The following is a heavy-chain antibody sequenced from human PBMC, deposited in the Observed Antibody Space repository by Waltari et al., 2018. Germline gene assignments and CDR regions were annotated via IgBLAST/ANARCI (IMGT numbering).Heavy chain of an antibody. CDR3: AFTGQVGALDY. J-gene: IGHJ4*02. D-gene: IGHD1-26*01. Sequence: QVQLVQSGAEVKKPGASVKVSCKASGYTFTSYSMHCVRQAPGQGLEWMGIINPSGGSTSYAQKFQGRVTMTRDKSTSTAYMELSSLRSEDTAVYYCAFTGQVGALDYWGQGTLVTVSS. CDR2: INPSGGST. CDR1: GYTFTSYS. V-gene: IGHV1-46*01.